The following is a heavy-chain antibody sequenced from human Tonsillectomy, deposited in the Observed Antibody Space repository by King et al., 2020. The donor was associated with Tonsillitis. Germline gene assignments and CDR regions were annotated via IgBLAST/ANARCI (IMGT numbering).Heavy chain of an antibody. V-gene: IGHV3-30*18. D-gene: IGHD6-13*01. Sequence: VQLVESGGGVVQPGRSLRLSCAASGFTFSSYGKHWVRQAPGKGLEWVAVISYDGSNKYYADSVKGRFTISRDNSKNTLYLQMNSLRAEDTAVYYCAKDYVIAAAYHDAFDIWGQGTMVTVSS. CDR1: GFTFSSYG. J-gene: IGHJ3*02. CDR3: AKDYVIAAAYHDAFDI. CDR2: ISYDGSNK.